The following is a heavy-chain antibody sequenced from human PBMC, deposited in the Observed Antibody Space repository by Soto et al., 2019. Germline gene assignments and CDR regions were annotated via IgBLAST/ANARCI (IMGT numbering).Heavy chain of an antibody. CDR1: GASMSDYF. D-gene: IGHD3-16*01. CDR3: ARSGHTFGGVV. CDR2: VHFSGSA. V-gene: IGHV4-59*13. Sequence: QVQLQESGPGLVKPSETLSLTCTVSGASMSDYFGSWIRQSPGKGLEHIGYVHFSGSANYNPPLKSRVTISLDRSKNHFSMRLSSVTAADPAIYYCARSGHTFGGVVWGQGILVTVSS. J-gene: IGHJ4*02.